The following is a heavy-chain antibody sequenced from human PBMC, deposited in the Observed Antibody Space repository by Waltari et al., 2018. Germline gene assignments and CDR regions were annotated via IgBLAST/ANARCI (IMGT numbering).Heavy chain of an antibody. J-gene: IGHJ1*01. CDR3: AKDWGGYYYFFQH. Sequence: EVQLVESGGGLVQPGGSLRLSCAASGFTFSSYSMNWVRQAPGKGLEWVSYISSSSSTIYYADSVKGRFTISRDNAKNSLYLQMNSLRAEDTAVYYCAKDWGGYYYFFQHWGQGTLVTVSS. CDR2: ISSSSSTI. D-gene: IGHD3-22*01. V-gene: IGHV3-48*04. CDR1: GFTFSSYS.